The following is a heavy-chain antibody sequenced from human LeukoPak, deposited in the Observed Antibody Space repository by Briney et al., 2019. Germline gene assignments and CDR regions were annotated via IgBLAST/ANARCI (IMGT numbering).Heavy chain of an antibody. J-gene: IGHJ4*02. CDR2: ISYDGSNK. V-gene: IGHV3-30*18. Sequence: GGSLRLSCAASGFTFGSYGMHWVRQAPGKGLEWVAVISYDGSNKYYADSVKGRFTISRDNSKNTLYLQMNSLRAEDTAVYYCAKLSGSYTGPFDYWGQGTLVTVSS. CDR3: AKLSGSYTGPFDY. D-gene: IGHD1-26*01. CDR1: GFTFGSYG.